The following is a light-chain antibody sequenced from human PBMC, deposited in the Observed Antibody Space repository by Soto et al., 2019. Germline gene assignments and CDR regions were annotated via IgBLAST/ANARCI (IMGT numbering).Light chain of an antibody. Sequence: EIVLTQSPGTLSLSPGERATLSCRTSQSVSSSYLAWYQQKPGQAPRLLIYGTSSRATGIPDTFSGSGSGTDFTLTISRLEPEYFAVYYCQQYGSSPYTFGHWTKLESK. J-gene: IGKJ2*01. CDR2: GTS. V-gene: IGKV3-20*01. CDR1: QSVSSSY. CDR3: QQYGSSPYT.